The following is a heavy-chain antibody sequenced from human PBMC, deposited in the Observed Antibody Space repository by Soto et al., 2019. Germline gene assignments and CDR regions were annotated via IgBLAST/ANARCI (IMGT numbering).Heavy chain of an antibody. Sequence: QVQLVQSGAEVKKPGASVKVSCKASGYTFTSYGISWVRQAPGQGLEWMGWISAYNGNTNYAQKLQGRVTMTTDTSTRTAYMELRSLRSDDTAVYYCARSPTIAVAGGVWCNYWGQGTLVTVSS. D-gene: IGHD6-19*01. J-gene: IGHJ4*02. CDR1: GYTFTSYG. V-gene: IGHV1-18*01. CDR2: ISAYNGNT. CDR3: ARSPTIAVAGGVWCNY.